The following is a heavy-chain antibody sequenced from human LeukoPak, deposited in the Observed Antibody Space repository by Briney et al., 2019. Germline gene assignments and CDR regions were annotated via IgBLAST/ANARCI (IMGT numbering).Heavy chain of an antibody. D-gene: IGHD2-15*01. CDR2: ISAYNGNT. CDR3: ARADIVVVVAADYYFDY. CDR1: GYTFTSYG. Sequence: EASVKVSCKASGYTFTSYGISWVRPAPGQGLEWMGWISAYNGNTNYAQKLQGRVTMTTDTSTSTAYMELRSLRSDDTAVYYCARADIVVVVAADYYFDYWGQGTLVTVSS. V-gene: IGHV1-18*01. J-gene: IGHJ4*02.